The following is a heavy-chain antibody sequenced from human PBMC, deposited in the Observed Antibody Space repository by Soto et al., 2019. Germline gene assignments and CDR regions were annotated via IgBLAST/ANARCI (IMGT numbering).Heavy chain of an antibody. CDR2: IYYSGST. CDR3: ARGHLGIMIFGVVITDFDY. J-gene: IGHJ4*02. V-gene: IGHV4-31*11. CDR1: GGSISSGGYY. D-gene: IGHD3-3*01. Sequence: PSETLSLTCAVSGGSISSGGYYWSWIRQHPGKGMEWIGYIYYSGSTYYNPSLKSRVTISVDTSKNQFSLKLSSVTAADTAVYYCARGHLGIMIFGVVITDFDYWGQGTLVTVSS.